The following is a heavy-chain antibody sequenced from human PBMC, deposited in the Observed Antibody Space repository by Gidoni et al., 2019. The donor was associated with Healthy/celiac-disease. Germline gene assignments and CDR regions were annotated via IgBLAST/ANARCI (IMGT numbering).Heavy chain of an antibody. D-gene: IGHD2-8*01. Sequence: QAQLVQCGAEEKKPGASVKVSCTASGYTFTSYYMHWVRQAPGQGLEWMGIPNPSGGSTSYAQKFQGRVTMARDTSTSTVYVELSSLRSEDTAVYYCARDDLLRMNYYYCMDVWGQGTTVTVSS. J-gene: IGHJ6*02. CDR1: GYTFTSYY. V-gene: IGHV1-46*01. CDR2: PNPSGGST. CDR3: ARDDLLRMNYYYCMDV.